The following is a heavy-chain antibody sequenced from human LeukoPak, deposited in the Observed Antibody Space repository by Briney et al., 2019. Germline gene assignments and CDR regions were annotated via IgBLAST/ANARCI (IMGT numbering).Heavy chain of an antibody. D-gene: IGHD3-10*01. CDR1: GGSISSYY. Sequence: SETLSLTRTVSGGSISSYYWSWIRQPPGKGLEWIGYIYYSGSTNYNPSLKSRVTISVDTSKNQFSLKLSSVTAADTAVYYCASAGMVRGPYYYYMDVWGKGTTVTVSS. CDR3: ASAGMVRGPYYYYMDV. J-gene: IGHJ6*03. CDR2: IYYSGST. V-gene: IGHV4-59*01.